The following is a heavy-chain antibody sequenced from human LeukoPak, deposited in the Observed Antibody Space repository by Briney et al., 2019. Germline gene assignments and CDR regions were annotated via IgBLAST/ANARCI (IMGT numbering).Heavy chain of an antibody. V-gene: IGHV4-59*01. J-gene: IGHJ4*02. Sequence: SETLSLTCTVSGGSISSYYWSWIRQPPGKGLEWIGYIYHSGSTNYNPSLKSRVTISVDTSKNQFSLKLSSVTAADTAVYYCARDPSLFSGYFDYWGQGTLVTVSS. CDR3: ARDPSLFSGYFDY. D-gene: IGHD3-3*02. CDR2: IYHSGST. CDR1: GGSISSYY.